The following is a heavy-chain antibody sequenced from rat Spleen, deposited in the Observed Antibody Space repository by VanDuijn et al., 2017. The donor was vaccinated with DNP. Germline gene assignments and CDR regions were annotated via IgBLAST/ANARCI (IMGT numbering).Heavy chain of an antibody. CDR3: ARGSITTFDY. CDR1: GFTFSNYG. J-gene: IGHJ2*01. D-gene: IGHD1-5*01. CDR2: ISPSGGST. Sequence: EVQLMESGGGLVQPGRSLKLSCAASGFTFSNYGMAWVRQAPTKGLEWVASISPSGGSTYYRDSVKGRFTVSRDDSTSTLYLQMNSLRSEDMATYYCARGSITTFDYWGQGVMVTVSS. V-gene: IGHV5S13*01.